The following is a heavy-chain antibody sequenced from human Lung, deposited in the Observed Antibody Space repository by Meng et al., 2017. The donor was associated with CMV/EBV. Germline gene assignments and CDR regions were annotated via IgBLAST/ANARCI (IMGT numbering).Heavy chain of an antibody. CDR2: VSHDGTNE. J-gene: IGHJ6*02. Sequence: SXXASTFTFSSFIIHWVRQAPGRGLEWVTVVSHDGTNEYYADSVNGRFTCSRDNSRRILYLQMNRMGVEDTAVYYCATDGSRSPYYSYGMDVWGQGXTVTVSS. CDR3: ATDGSRSPYYSYGMDV. D-gene: IGHD2-2*01. CDR1: TFTFSSFI. V-gene: IGHV3-30*03.